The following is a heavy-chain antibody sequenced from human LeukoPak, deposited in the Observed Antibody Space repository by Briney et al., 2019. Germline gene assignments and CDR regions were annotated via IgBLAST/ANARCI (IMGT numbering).Heavy chain of an antibody. J-gene: IGHJ4*02. CDR1: GFTFSTYN. CDR3: ARDRGGSAPYYFDY. Sequence: PGGSLRLSCAASGFTFSTYNMNWVRQAPGKGLEWVSFISSSGSYIYHADSVKGRFTISRDNAKNSLYVQMNSLRAEDTAVYYCARDRGGSAPYYFDYWGQGTPVTVSS. V-gene: IGHV3-21*01. CDR2: ISSSGSYI. D-gene: IGHD2-15*01.